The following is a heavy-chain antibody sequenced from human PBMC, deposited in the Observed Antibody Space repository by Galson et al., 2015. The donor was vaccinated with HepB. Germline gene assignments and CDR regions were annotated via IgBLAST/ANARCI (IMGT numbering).Heavy chain of an antibody. CDR1: GFTFRDFY. CDR3: ARHVEYCSNGTCYFGMDV. V-gene: IGHV3-11*01. CDR2: ISSGGTIT. D-gene: IGHD2-8*01. Sequence: SLRLSCAASGFTFRDFYMSWGRQAPGKGLEYISYISSGGTITFYADSVKGRFTVSRDNAKKSVHLQVNRLTGDDTAVYYCARHVEYCSNGTCYFGMDVWGQGTTVTVSS. J-gene: IGHJ6*02.